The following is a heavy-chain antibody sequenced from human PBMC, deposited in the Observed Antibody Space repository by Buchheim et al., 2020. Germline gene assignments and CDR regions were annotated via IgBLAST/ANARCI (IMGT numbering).Heavy chain of an antibody. CDR1: GGSISSGCYY. D-gene: IGHD2-2*01. CDR2: IYYSGCT. J-gene: IGHJ6*02. Sequence: QVQLQESGPGLVKPSQTLSLTCTVSGGSISSGCYYWSWTRQHPGKGLAWIGYIYYSGCTYYNLSLKSRVTISVDTSKNQFSLKLSSVTAADTAVYYCARDRVVDGRYYYYGMDVWGQGTT. V-gene: IGHV4-31*03. CDR3: ARDRVVDGRYYYYGMDV.